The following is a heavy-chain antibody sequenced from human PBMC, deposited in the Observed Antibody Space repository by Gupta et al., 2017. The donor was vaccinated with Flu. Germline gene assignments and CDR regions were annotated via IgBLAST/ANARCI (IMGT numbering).Heavy chain of an antibody. CDR3: ARDERRDGYAYPIHYYGMDV. V-gene: IGHV1-18*01. CDR1: GYSFASHA. J-gene: IGHJ6*02. Sequence: QVQLVQSGAEVKQPGASVKLSCKASGYSFASHAISWVRQAPGQGLEWMGWIRIYNGNTNYAPNLQGRVTMTAVTYTNTAYMELRGLRSDDTAVYYCARDERRDGYAYPIHYYGMDVWGQGTTVVVS. CDR2: IRIYNGNT. D-gene: IGHD5-24*01.